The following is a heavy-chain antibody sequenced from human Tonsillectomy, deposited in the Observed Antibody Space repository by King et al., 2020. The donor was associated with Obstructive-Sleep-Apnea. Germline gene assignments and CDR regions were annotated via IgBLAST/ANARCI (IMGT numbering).Heavy chain of an antibody. J-gene: IGHJ5*02. Sequence: QLQESGPGLVKPSETLSLTCTVSGDSISSGYYWGWIRQPPGKGLEWIGSIYHSGNTYFNPSLKSRVTISEDTSKNQFSLKLRYVTAADTAVYYCARDHIVSTRGLSWFDPWGQGTLVTVSS. CDR3: ARDHIVSTRGLSWFDP. V-gene: IGHV4-38-2*02. D-gene: IGHD5/OR15-5a*01. CDR2: IYHSGNT. CDR1: GDSISSGYY.